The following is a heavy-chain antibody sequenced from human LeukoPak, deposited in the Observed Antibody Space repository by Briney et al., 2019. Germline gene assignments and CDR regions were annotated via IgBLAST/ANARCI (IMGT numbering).Heavy chain of an antibody. Sequence: GGSLRLSCAASGFTFSSYAMSWVRQAPGKGLEWVSAISGSGGSTYYADFVKGRFTISRDNSKNTLYLQMNSLRAEDTAVYYCAKDGAAVAGPYYFDYWGQGTLVTVSS. CDR2: ISGSGGST. CDR1: GFTFSSYA. CDR3: AKDGAAVAGPYYFDY. J-gene: IGHJ4*02. D-gene: IGHD6-19*01. V-gene: IGHV3-23*01.